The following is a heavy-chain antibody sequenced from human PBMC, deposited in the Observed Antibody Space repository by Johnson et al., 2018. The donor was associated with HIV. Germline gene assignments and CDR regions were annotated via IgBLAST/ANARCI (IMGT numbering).Heavy chain of an antibody. CDR1: GFTFDDYG. J-gene: IGHJ3*02. V-gene: IGHV3-20*04. CDR3: AKDVGNYWPDAFDI. Sequence: VQLVESGGGVVRPGGSLRLSCAASGFTFDDYGMSWVRQAPGKGLEWVSGINWNGGSTGYADSVKGRFTISRDNSKNTVYLQMNSLRTEDTAVYYCAKDVGNYWPDAFDIWGQGTLVTVSS. CDR2: INWNGGST. D-gene: IGHD3-22*01.